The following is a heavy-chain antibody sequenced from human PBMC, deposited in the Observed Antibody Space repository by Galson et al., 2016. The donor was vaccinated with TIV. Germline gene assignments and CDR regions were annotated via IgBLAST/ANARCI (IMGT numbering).Heavy chain of an antibody. D-gene: IGHD5-24*01. Sequence: SVKVSCKASGGTFRTYSFNWVRQAPGQGLQWMGRIIPILGLANYAQKFQGRVTITADTSMSTAYMELRSLKSEDTAVYYCALHPATDTATLRAVDHWGQGTLVTVSS. V-gene: IGHV1-69*02. CDR3: ALHPATDTATLRAVDH. CDR2: IIPILGLA. CDR1: GGTFRTYS. J-gene: IGHJ5*02.